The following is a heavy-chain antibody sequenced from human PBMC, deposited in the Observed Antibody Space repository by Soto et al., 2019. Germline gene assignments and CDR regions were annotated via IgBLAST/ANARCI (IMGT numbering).Heavy chain of an antibody. CDR2: ISGSGGST. CDR3: AKGPGSPLVYYYMDV. V-gene: IGHV3-23*01. CDR1: GFTFSSYA. J-gene: IGHJ6*03. Sequence: EVQLLESGGGLVQPGGSLRLSCAASGFTFSSYAMSWVRQAPGKELEWVPAISGSGGSTYYADSVKGRFTISRDNSKNTLYVQMNSRRAEDTAVYYCAKGPGSPLVYYYMDVWGKGTTVTVSS.